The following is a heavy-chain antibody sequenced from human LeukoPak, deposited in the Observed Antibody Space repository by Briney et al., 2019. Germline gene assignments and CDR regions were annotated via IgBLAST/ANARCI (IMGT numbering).Heavy chain of an antibody. CDR1: GGSISSGGYS. CDR3: ARDWSLDY. CDR2: IYHSGST. Sequence: SETLSLTCAVSGGSISSGGYSWSWIRQPPGKGLEWIGYIYHSGSTYYNPSLKSRVTISVDTSKNQFSLKLSSVTAADTAVYYCARDWSLDYWGQGTLVTVSS. V-gene: IGHV4-30-2*05. D-gene: IGHD3-3*01. J-gene: IGHJ4*02.